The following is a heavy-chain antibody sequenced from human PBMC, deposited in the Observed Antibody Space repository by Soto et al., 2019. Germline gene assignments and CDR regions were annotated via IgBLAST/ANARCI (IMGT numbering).Heavy chain of an antibody. CDR2: IYWDDDK. CDR3: APRLWYFDL. Sequence: QITLKESGPPLVKPTQTLTLTCTFSGFSLSTSGVGVGWIRQPPGKALEWLALIYWDDDKRYSPSLKTILTITNDTDKNQVVLTMTNMDPVETATYYCAPRLWYFDLWGRGTLVTVSS. J-gene: IGHJ2*01. V-gene: IGHV2-5*02. CDR1: GFSLSTSGVG.